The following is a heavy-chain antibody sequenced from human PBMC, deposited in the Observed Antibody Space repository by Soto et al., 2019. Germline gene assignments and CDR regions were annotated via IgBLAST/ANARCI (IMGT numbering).Heavy chain of an antibody. D-gene: IGHD3-10*01. Sequence: ASVKVSCKASGYTFTSYGISWVRQAPGQGLEWMGWISAYNGNTNYAQKLQGRVTMTTDTSTSTAYMELRSLRSDDTAVYYCARDRLRWFGELFVDYWGQGTLVTVSS. CDR1: GYTFTSYG. CDR2: ISAYNGNT. J-gene: IGHJ4*02. V-gene: IGHV1-18*01. CDR3: ARDRLRWFGELFVDY.